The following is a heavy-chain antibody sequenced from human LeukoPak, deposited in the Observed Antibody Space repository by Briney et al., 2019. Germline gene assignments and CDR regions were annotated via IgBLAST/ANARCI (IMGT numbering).Heavy chain of an antibody. CDR1: GFTFSSYA. V-gene: IGHV3-30*04. Sequence: GGSLRLSCAASGFTFSSYAMHWVRQAPGKGLEWVAVISYDGSNKYYADSVKGRFTISRDNSKNTVYLQMNSLRAEDTAVYYCARGPSMPDENGYCSGGSCYRNYYMDVWGKGTTVTVSS. CDR3: ARGPSMPDENGYCSGGSCYRNYYMDV. CDR2: ISYDGSNK. D-gene: IGHD2-15*01. J-gene: IGHJ6*03.